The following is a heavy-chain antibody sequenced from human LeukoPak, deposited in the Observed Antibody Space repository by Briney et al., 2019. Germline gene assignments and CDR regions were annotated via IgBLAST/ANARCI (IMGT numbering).Heavy chain of an antibody. CDR1: GGSFSGYY. CDR3: ARPPYSSGLGGNWFDP. V-gene: IGHV4-34*01. D-gene: IGHD6-19*01. J-gene: IGHJ5*02. Sequence: SENLSLTCSVYGGSFSGYYWSWIRQPPGKGLEWIGEINHSGSTNYNPSLKSRVTISVDTSKNQFSLKLTSVTAADTAVYYCARPPYSSGLGGNWFDPWGQGTLVTVFS. CDR2: INHSGST.